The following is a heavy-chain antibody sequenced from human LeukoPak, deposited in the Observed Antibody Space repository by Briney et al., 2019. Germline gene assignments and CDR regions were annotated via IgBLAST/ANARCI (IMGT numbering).Heavy chain of an antibody. Sequence: GGSLRLSCAASGFTFSSYEMNWVRQAPGKGLEWVSYISSSGSTIYYADSVKGRFTISRDNAKNSLYLQTNSLRAEDTAVYYCARDDGYSSSWYYFDYWGQGTLVTVSS. CDR1: GFTFSSYE. CDR2: ISSSGSTI. J-gene: IGHJ4*02. D-gene: IGHD6-13*01. V-gene: IGHV3-48*03. CDR3: ARDDGYSSSWYYFDY.